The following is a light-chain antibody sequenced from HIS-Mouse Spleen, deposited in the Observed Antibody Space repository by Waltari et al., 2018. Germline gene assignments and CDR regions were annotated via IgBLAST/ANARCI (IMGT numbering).Light chain of an antibody. V-gene: IGKV3-20*01. CDR2: CAS. J-gene: IGKJ3*01. CDR3: QQYGSSPFT. CDR1: QSVSSSY. Sequence: DIVLTQSPGTLSLSPGERATLSCRASQSVSSSYLAWYQQKPGQAPRLLIYCASSRATGIPDRFSGSGSGTDFTLTISRLVPEDFAVYYCQQYGSSPFTFGPGTKVDIK.